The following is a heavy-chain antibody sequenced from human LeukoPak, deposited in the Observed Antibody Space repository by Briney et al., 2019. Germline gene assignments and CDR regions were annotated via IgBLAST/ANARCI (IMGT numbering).Heavy chain of an antibody. CDR2: IYYSGST. Sequence: PSETLSLTCTVSGGSISSGGYYWSWIRQHPGKGLEWIGHIYYSGSTYYNPSLKSRVTISVDTSKNQFSLKLSSVTAADTAVYYCARDRPTYGSGSYAYYYYGMDVWGQGTTVTVSS. V-gene: IGHV4-31*03. J-gene: IGHJ6*02. D-gene: IGHD3-10*01. CDR3: ARDRPTYGSGSYAYYYYGMDV. CDR1: GGSISSGGYY.